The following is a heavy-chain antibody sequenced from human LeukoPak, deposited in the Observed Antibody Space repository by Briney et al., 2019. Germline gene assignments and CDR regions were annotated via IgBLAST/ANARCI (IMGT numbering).Heavy chain of an antibody. D-gene: IGHD3/OR15-3a*01. CDR2: ISSSGTTI. V-gene: IGHV3-11*01. CDR3: ARAGGWAGPFNY. CDR1: GFTFSDYY. J-gene: IGHJ4*02. Sequence: PGGSLRLSCAVSGFTFSDYYMSWIRQVPGKGLEGVSYISSSGTTIYYADSVKGRFTISRDNAKNSLYLQMNSLTAEDTAVYYCARAGGWAGPFNYWGQGTLVTVSS.